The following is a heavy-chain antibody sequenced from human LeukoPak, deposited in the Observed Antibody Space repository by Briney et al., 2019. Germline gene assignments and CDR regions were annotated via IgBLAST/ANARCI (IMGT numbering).Heavy chain of an antibody. J-gene: IGHJ4*02. D-gene: IGHD6-19*01. CDR3: AGVDSSGWWGPM. V-gene: IGHV4-39*07. CDR2: IYYSGST. Sequence: SETLSLTCTVSGGSISSSHYYWGWIRQPPGRGLEWIGSIYYSGSTYYNPSLKSRVTISVDASKNQFSLKLSSVTAADTAVYYCAGVDSSGWWGPMWGQGTLVTVSS. CDR1: GGSISSSHYY.